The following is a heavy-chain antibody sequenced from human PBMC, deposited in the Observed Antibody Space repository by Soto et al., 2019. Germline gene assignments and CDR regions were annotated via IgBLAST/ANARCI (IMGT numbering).Heavy chain of an antibody. CDR2: ISGSGGST. J-gene: IGHJ4*02. Sequence: EVQLLESGGGLVQPGGSLRLSCAASGFTFSRYAMSWVRQAPGKGLEWVSVISGSGGSTYYADSVKGRFTISRDNSKTTLYLQMNSLRAEDTAGYYCARRSSGWYFDYWGQGTLVTVSS. D-gene: IGHD6-19*01. CDR1: GFTFSRYA. V-gene: IGHV3-23*01. CDR3: ARRSSGWYFDY.